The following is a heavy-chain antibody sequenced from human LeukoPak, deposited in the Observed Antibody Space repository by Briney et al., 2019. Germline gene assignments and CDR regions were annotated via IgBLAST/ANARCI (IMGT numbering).Heavy chain of an antibody. Sequence: GASVKVSCKASGYTFTRYYMHWVRQAPGQGLEWMGIINPSGGSTSYAQKFQGRVTMTRDTSTSTVYMELSSLTSDDTAVYYCARDLKRTVGATTTSDYWGQGTLVTVSS. V-gene: IGHV1-46*01. CDR3: ARDLKRTVGATTTSDY. J-gene: IGHJ4*02. CDR1: GYTFTRYY. D-gene: IGHD1-26*01. CDR2: INPSGGST.